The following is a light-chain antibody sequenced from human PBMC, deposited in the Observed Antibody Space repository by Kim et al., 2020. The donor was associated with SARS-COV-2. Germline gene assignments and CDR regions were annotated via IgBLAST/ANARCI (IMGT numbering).Light chain of an antibody. CDR3: QPYYGAPYT. J-gene: IGKJ2*01. V-gene: IGKV4-1*01. CDR2: WAS. Sequence: DIVLTQSPDSLPMSLGERATIHCKSSRSVLYTSNNKNYLAWYQQKAGQPPKLLLYWASTRESGVPDRFSGSGSGTDFTLTISSLQAEDVAVYYCQPYYGAPYTFGQGTKLEI. CDR1: RSVLYTSNNKNY.